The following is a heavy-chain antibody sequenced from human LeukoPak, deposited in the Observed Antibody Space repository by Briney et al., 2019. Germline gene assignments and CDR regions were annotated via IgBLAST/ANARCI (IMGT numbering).Heavy chain of an antibody. CDR3: ARHALTTTVTNFDY. J-gene: IGHJ4*02. V-gene: IGHV4-59*08. CDR1: GGSISSYY. Sequence: SETLSLTCTVSGGSISSYYWSWIRQPPGKGLEWIGYIYYSGSTNYNPSLKSRVTISVDTSKNQFSLKLSSVPAADTAVYYCARHALTTTVTNFDYWGQGTLVTVSS. CDR2: IYYSGST. D-gene: IGHD4-17*01.